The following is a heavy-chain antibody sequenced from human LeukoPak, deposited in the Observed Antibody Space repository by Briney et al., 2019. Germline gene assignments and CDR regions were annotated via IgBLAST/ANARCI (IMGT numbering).Heavy chain of an antibody. CDR3: ARGSSKSQYSSGWCYDY. J-gene: IGHJ4*02. CDR2: INPSGSTT. D-gene: IGHD6-19*01. V-gene: IGHV1-46*01. CDR1: GHTFTTYY. Sequence: ASVKVSCKASGHTFTTYYMHWLRQAPGQGLEWLGEINPSGSTTSDAQKFQGRVTMTRDTSRSTVYMELSSLRSEDTAVYYCARGSSKSQYSSGWCYDYWGQGTLVTVSS.